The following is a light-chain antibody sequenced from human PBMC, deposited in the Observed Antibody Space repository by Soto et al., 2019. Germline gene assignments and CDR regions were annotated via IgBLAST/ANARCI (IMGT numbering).Light chain of an antibody. V-gene: IGKV3-11*01. Sequence: EIVLTQSPATLSLSPGERATLSCRASQSVSSYLACYQQKPGQAPRLLIYDASNRATGIPARFSGSGSGTVITITISMLEPEDVSVYYWQQRRNWRTFGQGTKVEIK. CDR3: QQRRNWRT. CDR1: QSVSSY. J-gene: IGKJ1*01. CDR2: DAS.